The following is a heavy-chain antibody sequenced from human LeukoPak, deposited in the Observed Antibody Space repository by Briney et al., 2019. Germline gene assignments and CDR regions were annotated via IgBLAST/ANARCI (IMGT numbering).Heavy chain of an antibody. CDR1: GDSISSYY. CDR2: IYYSGST. Sequence: ASETLSLTCTVSGDSISSYYWSWIRQPPGKGLEWIGYIYYSGSTNYNPSLKSRVTISVDTSKNQFSLKLSSVTAADTAVYYCARRAPYSYEWSTLDYWGQGTLVTVSS. CDR3: ARRAPYSYEWSTLDY. V-gene: IGHV4-59*08. D-gene: IGHD5-18*01. J-gene: IGHJ4*02.